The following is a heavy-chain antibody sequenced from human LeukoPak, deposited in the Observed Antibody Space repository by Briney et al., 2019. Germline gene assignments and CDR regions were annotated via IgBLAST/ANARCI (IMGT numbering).Heavy chain of an antibody. J-gene: IGHJ1*01. D-gene: IGHD3-22*01. CDR3: AKTPFYYDSSGAPFQH. Sequence: GGSLGLSCAASGFTFSSYAMSWVRQAPGKGLEWVSAISGSGGSTYYADSVKGRFTISRDNSKNTLYLQMNSLRAEDTAVYYCAKTPFYYDSSGAPFQHWGQGTLVTVSS. V-gene: IGHV3-23*01. CDR1: GFTFSSYA. CDR2: ISGSGGST.